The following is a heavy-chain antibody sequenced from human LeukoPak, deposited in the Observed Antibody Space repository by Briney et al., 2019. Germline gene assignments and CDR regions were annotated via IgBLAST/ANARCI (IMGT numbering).Heavy chain of an antibody. D-gene: IGHD4-17*01. CDR3: ARDLGYGDFYFDY. J-gene: IGHJ4*02. CDR1: GFAVSSNY. CDR2: IYSGGST. V-gene: IGHV3-53*01. Sequence: GGSLRLSCAASGFAVSSNYMSWVRQAPGKGLEWVSVIYSGGSTYYSDSVKGRFTISRDNSKNTLYLQMNSLRAEDTAVYYCARDLGYGDFYFDYWGQGTLVTVSS.